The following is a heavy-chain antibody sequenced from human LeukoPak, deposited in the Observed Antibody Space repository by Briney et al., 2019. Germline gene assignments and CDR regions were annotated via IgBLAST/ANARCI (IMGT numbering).Heavy chain of an antibody. Sequence: GASVKVSCKASGYTFTRYYMHWGPQAPGQGLEGRGWINPNHGGQNYAQKFQGRVTMTRDTSISTGYMELRRLRSDDTAVYYCARARLVGATNWFDHWGQGTLVTVPS. CDR2: INPNHGGQ. J-gene: IGHJ5*02. CDR3: ARARLVGATNWFDH. CDR1: GYTFTRYY. V-gene: IGHV1-2*02. D-gene: IGHD1-26*01.